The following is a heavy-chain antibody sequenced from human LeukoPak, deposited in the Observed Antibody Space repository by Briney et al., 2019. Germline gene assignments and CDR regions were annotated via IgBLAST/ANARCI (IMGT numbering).Heavy chain of an antibody. CDR3: AKGVRLWFAFYFDY. D-gene: IGHD3-10*01. CDR1: GFNLGNYA. CDR2: ISGNGYNT. V-gene: IGHV3-23*01. J-gene: IGHJ4*02. Sequence: AGSLRLSCAASGFNLGNYAMSWFRQAPGKGLEWVSAISGNGYNTYYADSVKGRFTISSESSGNTLSLQMHNLRAEDTAVYYCAKGVRLWFAFYFDYWGQGTLVTVSS.